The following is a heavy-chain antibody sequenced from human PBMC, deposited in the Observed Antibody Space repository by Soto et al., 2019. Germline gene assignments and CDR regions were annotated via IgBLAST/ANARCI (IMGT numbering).Heavy chain of an antibody. CDR2: ISSSSSYT. J-gene: IGHJ4*02. V-gene: IGHV3-11*06. Sequence: LRLSCAASGFTFSDYYMSWIRQAPGKGLEWVSYISSSSSYTNYADSVKGRFTISRDNAKNSLYLQMNSLRAEDTAVYYCARDPVDTAMATPYYFDYWAQGTLVTVSS. CDR3: ARDPVDTAMATPYYFDY. D-gene: IGHD5-18*01. CDR1: GFTFSDYY.